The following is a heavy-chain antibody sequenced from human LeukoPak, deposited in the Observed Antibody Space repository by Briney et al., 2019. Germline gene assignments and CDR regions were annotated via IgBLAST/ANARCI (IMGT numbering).Heavy chain of an antibody. D-gene: IGHD3-22*01. Sequence: SETLSLTCTVSGGSISSYYWSWIRQPPGKGLEWIGYIYYSGSTNYNPSLKSRVTISVGTSKNQFSLKLSSVTAADTAVYYCARGHSSGYYYFNYWGQGTLVTVSS. CDR3: ARGHSSGYYYFNY. CDR1: GGSISSYY. CDR2: IYYSGST. V-gene: IGHV4-59*08. J-gene: IGHJ4*02.